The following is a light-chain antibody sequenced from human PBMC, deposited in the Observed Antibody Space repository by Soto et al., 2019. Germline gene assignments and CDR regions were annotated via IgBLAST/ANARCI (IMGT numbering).Light chain of an antibody. V-gene: IGLV2-23*01. CDR2: EGS. CDR3: CSYAGSDNYV. Sequence: QSALTQPASVSGSPGQSITISCTGTSSDVGSYNLVSWYQQHPGKAPKLMIYEGSKRLSGVSNRFSGSKSGNTASLTISGLQAEDEADYYCCSYAGSDNYVFGTGTKLTVL. CDR1: SSDVGSYNL. J-gene: IGLJ1*01.